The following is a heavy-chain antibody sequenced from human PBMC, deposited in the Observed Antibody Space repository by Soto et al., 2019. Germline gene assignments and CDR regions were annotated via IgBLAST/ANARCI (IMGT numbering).Heavy chain of an antibody. J-gene: IGHJ5*02. CDR2: NYQSGGP. CDR1: GDSSCISTYS. Sequence: PSETVSFTSNMSGDSSCISTYSWSWIGQPPGKALQWIGFNYQSGGPSCSLSLLSRVSIALEGAKKQCSLKLKSVAAADTAVYFCARTPYTSGFRFDRWGTGTLVTVSS. V-gene: IGHV4-30-2*01. CDR3: ARTPYTSGFRFDR. D-gene: IGHD6-19*01.